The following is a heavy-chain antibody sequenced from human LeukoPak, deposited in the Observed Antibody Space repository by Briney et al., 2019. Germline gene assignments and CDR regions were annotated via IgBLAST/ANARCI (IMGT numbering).Heavy chain of an antibody. V-gene: IGHV5-51*01. J-gene: IGHJ4*02. CDR1: GYDFPTYW. Sequence: GESLKISCKGSGYDFPTYWIGWVRQMPGKGLEWMGIIYPGDSDTKNSPSFQGQVTISVDETISTAYLQWSSLKASDTAMYYCVRTYDRSGHYYPDYWGQGTLVTVSS. CDR2: IYPGDSDT. CDR3: VRTYDRSGHYYPDY. D-gene: IGHD3-22*01.